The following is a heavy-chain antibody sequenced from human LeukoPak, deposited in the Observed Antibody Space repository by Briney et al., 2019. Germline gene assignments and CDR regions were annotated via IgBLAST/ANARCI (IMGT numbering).Heavy chain of an antibody. CDR2: FDPEDGET. CDR3: ATDLATIRKKDY. V-gene: IGHV1-24*01. J-gene: IGHJ4*02. D-gene: IGHD5-12*01. CDR1: GYTLTELS. Sequence: ASVKVSCKVSGYTLTELSMHWVRQAPGKGLEWMGGFDPEDGETIYAQKFQGRVTMTEDTSTDTAYMEFSSLRSEDTAVYYCATDLATIRKKDYWGQGTLVTVSS.